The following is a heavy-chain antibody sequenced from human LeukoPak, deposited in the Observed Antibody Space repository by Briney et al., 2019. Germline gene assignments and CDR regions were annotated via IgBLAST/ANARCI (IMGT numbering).Heavy chain of an antibody. D-gene: IGHD2-8*02. CDR2: INQDGTDK. CDR1: GFTFTTYW. V-gene: IGHV3-7*03. J-gene: IGHJ4*02. Sequence: PGGSLRLSCAASGFTFTTYWMSWIRQAPGKGLEWVANINQDGTDKYYVDSVKGRFTFSRDNAQNSLYLQMSGLRVEDTAVYYCVTYSTGLYKGLEFWGQGTQVTVSS. CDR3: VTYSTGLYKGLEF.